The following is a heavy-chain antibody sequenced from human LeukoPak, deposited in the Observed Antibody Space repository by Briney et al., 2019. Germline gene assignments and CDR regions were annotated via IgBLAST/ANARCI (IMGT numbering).Heavy chain of an antibody. J-gene: IGHJ4*02. D-gene: IGHD6-13*01. CDR3: ARYGSIAAAGTFDY. CDR1: GFTFSRFW. Sequence: GGSLRLSCVASGFTFSRFWMSWVRQAPGKGLECVANVKQDGSEKYYVDSVKGRFTITRDNAKTSLYLQMNSLRAEDTAVYYCARYGSIAAAGTFDYWGQGTLVTVSS. V-gene: IGHV3-7*04. CDR2: VKQDGSEK.